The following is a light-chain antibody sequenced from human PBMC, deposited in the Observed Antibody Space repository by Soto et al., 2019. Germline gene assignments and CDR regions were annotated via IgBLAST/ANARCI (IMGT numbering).Light chain of an antibody. CDR3: QQFNNYPPQIT. J-gene: IGKJ5*01. Sequence: AIQLTQSPSSLSASVGERVTITCRASQGISSALAWYQQKPGKAPKLLIYDASSLESGVPSRFSGSGSGTDFTLTISSLQPEDFATYYCQQFNNYPPQITFGQGTRLEIK. V-gene: IGKV1D-13*01. CDR2: DAS. CDR1: QGISSA.